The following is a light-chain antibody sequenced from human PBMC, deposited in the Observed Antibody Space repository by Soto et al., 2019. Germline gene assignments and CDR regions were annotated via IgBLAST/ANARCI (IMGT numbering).Light chain of an antibody. CDR1: QSIANY. Sequence: DIQMTQSPSSLSASVGDRVTITCRASQSIANYLNWYQHKPGRAPELLIYTASSLQSGVPSRLSGSGSGTDFTLTISSLQPEDFATYDCQRSNTSPITFGQGTRLEIK. CDR2: TAS. J-gene: IGKJ5*01. V-gene: IGKV1-39*01. CDR3: QRSNTSPIT.